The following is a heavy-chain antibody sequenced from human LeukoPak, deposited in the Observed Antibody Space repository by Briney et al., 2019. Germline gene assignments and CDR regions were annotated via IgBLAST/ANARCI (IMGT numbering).Heavy chain of an antibody. J-gene: IGHJ6*02. V-gene: IGHV3-33*01. CDR3: ARVRSAAGDYYYYGMDV. CDR1: GFTFSSYG. Sequence: GGSLRLSCAASGFTFSSYGMHWVRQAPGKGLEWVAVIWYDGSNKYYADSVKGRFTISRDNSKNTLYLQINSLRAEDTAVYYCARVRSAAGDYYYYGMDVWGQGTTVTVSS. CDR2: IWYDGSNK. D-gene: IGHD6-13*01.